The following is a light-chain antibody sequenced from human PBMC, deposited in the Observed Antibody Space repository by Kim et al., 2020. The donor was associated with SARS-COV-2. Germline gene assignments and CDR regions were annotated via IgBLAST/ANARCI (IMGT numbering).Light chain of an antibody. CDR1: SLRSYY. J-gene: IGLJ1*01. V-gene: IGLV3-19*01. Sequence: SSELTQDPAVSVALGQTVRITCQGDSLRSYYASWYQQKPGQAPVIVIYDKHNRPSGIPDRFSGSSSRNTASLTITGAQAEDEADYYCNSRDSSGNHDIFGTGTKLTVL. CDR2: DKH. CDR3: NSRDSSGNHDI.